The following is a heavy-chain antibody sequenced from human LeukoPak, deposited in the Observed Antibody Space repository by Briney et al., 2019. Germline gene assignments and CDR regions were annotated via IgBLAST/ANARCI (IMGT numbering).Heavy chain of an antibody. CDR1: GGTFSSYA. Sequence: ASVKVSCKASGGTFSSYAISWVRQAPGQGLEWMGGIIPIFGTANYAQKFQGRVTITTDKSTSTAYMELSSLRSEDTAVYYCARLNPPLRIAAAGTWGQGTLVTVSS. D-gene: IGHD6-13*01. J-gene: IGHJ5*02. V-gene: IGHV1-69*05. CDR3: ARLNPPLRIAAAGT. CDR2: IIPIFGTA.